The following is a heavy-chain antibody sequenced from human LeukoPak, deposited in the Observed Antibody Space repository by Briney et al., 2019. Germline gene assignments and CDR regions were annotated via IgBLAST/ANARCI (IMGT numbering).Heavy chain of an antibody. CDR2: IYYSGTT. D-gene: IGHD6-13*01. J-gene: IGHJ5*02. Sequence: PSQTLSLTCTVSVGSISSAGYYWSWIRQRPGKGLEWMGFIYYSGTTYYNPSLKSRVFISLNTSQNQVSLQLSSVTAADTAVYYCARATGGAAAADFDPWGQGTLVTVSS. CDR1: VGSISSAGYY. V-gene: IGHV4-31*03. CDR3: ARATGGAAAADFDP.